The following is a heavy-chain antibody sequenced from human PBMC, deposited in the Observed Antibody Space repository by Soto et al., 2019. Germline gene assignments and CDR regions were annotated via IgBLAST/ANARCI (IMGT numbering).Heavy chain of an antibody. J-gene: IGHJ4*02. CDR1: GYTFTSYS. CDR2: ISAYNGNT. CDR3: ARDVGYGLIDY. D-gene: IGHD5-18*01. Sequence: QVQLVQSGAEVKKPGASVKVSCKASGYTFTSYSISWVRQAPGQGLEWMGWISAYNGNTYHARKLQGRVTMTTDTSTSTAYLELRSLRSDDTAVYYWARDVGYGLIDYWGQGTLGTVSS. V-gene: IGHV1-18*01.